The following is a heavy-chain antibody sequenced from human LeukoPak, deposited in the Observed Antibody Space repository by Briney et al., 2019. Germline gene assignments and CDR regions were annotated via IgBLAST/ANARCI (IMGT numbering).Heavy chain of an antibody. CDR3: ARSNYGTYDY. CDR1: GFTFGRHW. J-gene: IGHJ4*02. D-gene: IGHD1-26*01. V-gene: IGHV3-7*01. Sequence: GGSLRLSCAASGFTFGRHWMNWVRQAPGKGLKWVASITPYGRDRYYVDSVKGRFTVSRDNAKNSLYLQMISLRGEDTAVYFCARSNYGTYDYWGQGALVTVSS. CDR2: ITPYGRDR.